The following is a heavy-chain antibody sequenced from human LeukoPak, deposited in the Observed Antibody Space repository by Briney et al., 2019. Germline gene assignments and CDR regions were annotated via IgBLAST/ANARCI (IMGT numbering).Heavy chain of an antibody. CDR1: GFTFSSYG. J-gene: IGHJ4*02. CDR3: SRDWMLFHRPDY. D-gene: IGHD2-21*01. Sequence: GGSLRLSCAASGFTFSSYGMSWVRQAPGKGLEWVSAISGSGGSTYYADSVKGRFTISRDNSKNTLYLQMNSLRAEDTAMYYCSRDWMLFHRPDYWGQGTLVTVSS. V-gene: IGHV3-23*01. CDR2: ISGSGGST.